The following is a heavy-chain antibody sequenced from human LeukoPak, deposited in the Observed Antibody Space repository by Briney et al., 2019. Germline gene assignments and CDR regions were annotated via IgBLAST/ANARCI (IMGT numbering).Heavy chain of an antibody. J-gene: IGHJ5*02. CDR1: GGTFSSYA. CDR2: IIPIFGTA. CDR3: AYDFWSGYYTGYNWFDP. D-gene: IGHD3-3*01. V-gene: IGHV1-69*05. Sequence: ASVKVSCKASGGTFSSYATSWVRQAPGQGLEWLGRIIPIFGTANYAQKFQGGVTITTDESTSTAYMELSSLRSEDTAVYYCAYDFWSGYYTGYNWFDPWGQGTLVTVSS.